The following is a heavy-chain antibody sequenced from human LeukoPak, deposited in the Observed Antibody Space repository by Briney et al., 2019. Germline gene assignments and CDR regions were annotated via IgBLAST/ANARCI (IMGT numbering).Heavy chain of an antibody. V-gene: IGHV3-48*03. CDR2: ISSSGSTI. D-gene: IGHD6-13*01. Sequence: GGSLRLSCAASGFTFSSYAMNWVRQAPGKGLEWVSYISSSGSTIYYADSVKGRFTISRDNAKNSLYLQMNSLRAEDTAVYYCARGGQQLLPGGFDPWGQGTLVTVSS. CDR3: ARGGQQLLPGGFDP. J-gene: IGHJ5*02. CDR1: GFTFSSYA.